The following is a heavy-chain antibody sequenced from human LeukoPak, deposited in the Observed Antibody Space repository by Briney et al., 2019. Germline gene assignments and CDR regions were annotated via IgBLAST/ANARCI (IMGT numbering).Heavy chain of an antibody. Sequence: GGSLGLSCAASGFTFSSYSMNWVRQAPGKGLEWVSSISSSSSYIYYADSVKGRFTISRDNAKNSLYLQMNSLRAEDTAVYYCARELRVTIFGVVTTPNWFDPWGQGTLVTVSS. CDR2: ISSSSSYI. CDR3: ARELRVTIFGVVTTPNWFDP. CDR1: GFTFSSYS. J-gene: IGHJ5*02. V-gene: IGHV3-21*01. D-gene: IGHD3-3*01.